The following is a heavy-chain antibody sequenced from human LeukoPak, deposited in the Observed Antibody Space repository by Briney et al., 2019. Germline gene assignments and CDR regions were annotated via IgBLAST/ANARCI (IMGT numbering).Heavy chain of an antibody. Sequence: PSETLSLTCTVSGGSISSYYWSWIRQSPGKGLEWIGYIYYSGSTKYNPSLKSRVIISVDTSKKQFSLKLSSVTAADTAVYYCARLFRSYCGGDCSDYWGQGTLVTVSS. J-gene: IGHJ4*02. D-gene: IGHD2-21*02. CDR3: ARLFRSYCGGDCSDY. CDR1: GGSISSYY. V-gene: IGHV4-59*08. CDR2: IYYSGST.